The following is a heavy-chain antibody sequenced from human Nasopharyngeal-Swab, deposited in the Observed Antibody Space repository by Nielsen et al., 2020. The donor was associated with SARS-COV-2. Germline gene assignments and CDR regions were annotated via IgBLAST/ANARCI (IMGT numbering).Heavy chain of an antibody. D-gene: IGHD2-21*02. CDR2: INPNSGGT. Sequence: ASVKVSCKASGYTFTGYYMHWVRQAPGQGLEWMGWINPNSGGTNYAQKFQGWVTMTRDTSISTAYMELSRLRSDDTAVYYCARSHIVVVTDAFDICGQGTMVTVSS. CDR3: ARSHIVVVTDAFDI. J-gene: IGHJ3*02. CDR1: GYTFTGYY. V-gene: IGHV1-2*04.